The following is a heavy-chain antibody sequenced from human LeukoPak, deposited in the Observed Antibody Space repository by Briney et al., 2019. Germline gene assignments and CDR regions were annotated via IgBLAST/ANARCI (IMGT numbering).Heavy chain of an antibody. Sequence: SETLSLSCTVSGGSIRSGSFYWNWIRQPAGKGLEWIGRIYTSGSTNYNPSLKSRVTISADTSKNQFSLELNSVTAADTAVYYCARDTSGQTRADDAFDIWGQGTMVTVSS. J-gene: IGHJ3*02. V-gene: IGHV4-61*02. CDR2: IYTSGST. CDR1: GGSIRSGSFY. D-gene: IGHD6-19*01. CDR3: ARDTSGQTRADDAFDI.